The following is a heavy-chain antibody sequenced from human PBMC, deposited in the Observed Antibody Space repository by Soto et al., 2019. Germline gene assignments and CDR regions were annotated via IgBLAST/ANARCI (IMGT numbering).Heavy chain of an antibody. J-gene: IGHJ4*02. Sequence: PGGSLRLSCAASGFTVSSNYMSWVRQAPGKGLEWVSVIYSGGSTYYADSVKGRFTISRDNAKNSLYLQMNSLRAEDTAVYYCARDPQYCTNGVCSPEFDYWGQGTLVTVSS. CDR2: IYSGGST. V-gene: IGHV3-66*01. CDR3: ARDPQYCTNGVCSPEFDY. CDR1: GFTVSSNY. D-gene: IGHD2-8*01.